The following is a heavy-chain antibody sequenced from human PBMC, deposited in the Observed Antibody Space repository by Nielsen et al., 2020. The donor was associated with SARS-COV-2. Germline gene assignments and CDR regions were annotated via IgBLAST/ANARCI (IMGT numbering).Heavy chain of an antibody. CDR3: ARGVSS. Sequence: WVRQAPGQGLEWMGWMNPNSGNTGYAQKFQGRVTTTRNTSISTAYMELSSLRSEDTAVYYCARGVSSWGQGTLVTVSS. V-gene: IGHV1-8*01. D-gene: IGHD6-13*01. CDR2: MNPNSGNT. J-gene: IGHJ4*02.